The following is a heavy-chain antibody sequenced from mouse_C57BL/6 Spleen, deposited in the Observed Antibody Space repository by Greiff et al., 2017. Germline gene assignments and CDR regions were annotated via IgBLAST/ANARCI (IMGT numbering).Heavy chain of an antibody. D-gene: IGHD1-1*01. CDR3: ARSPYYGSPYAMDY. J-gene: IGHJ4*01. CDR1: GFSLTSYA. V-gene: IGHV2-9-1*01. Sequence: VQLQQSGPGLVAPSQSLSITCTVSGFSLTSYAISWVRQPPGKGLEWLGVIWTGGGTNYNSALNSRLSISKDNSKSQVFLKMNSLQTDDTARYYCARSPYYGSPYAMDYWGQGTSVTVSS. CDR2: IWTGGGT.